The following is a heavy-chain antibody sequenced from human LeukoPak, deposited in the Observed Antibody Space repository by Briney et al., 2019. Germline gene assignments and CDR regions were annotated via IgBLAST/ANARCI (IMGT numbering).Heavy chain of an antibody. J-gene: IGHJ4*02. D-gene: IGHD2-21*02. CDR1: GYTFTGYY. Sequence: GASVKVSCKASGYTFTGYYMHWVRQAPGQGLEWMGWINPNSGGTNYAQKFQGRVTMTRDTSISTAYMELSRLRSDDTAVYYCARSCGGDCYFFDYWGQGTLVNVSS. V-gene: IGHV1-2*02. CDR3: ARSCGGDCYFFDY. CDR2: INPNSGGT.